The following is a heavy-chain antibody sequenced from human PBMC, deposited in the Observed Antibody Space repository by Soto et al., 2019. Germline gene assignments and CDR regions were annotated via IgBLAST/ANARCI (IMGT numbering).Heavy chain of an antibody. J-gene: IGHJ6*03. D-gene: IGHD5-18*01. CDR3: ARETHSVDTAMVWGYYYYYMDV. Sequence: SQTLSLTCAISGDSVSSNSAAWNWIRQSPSRGLEWLGRTYYRSKWYNDYAVSVKSRITINPDTSKNQFSLQLNSVTPEDTAVYYCARETHSVDTAMVWGYYYYYMDVWGKGTTVTVSS. CDR2: TYYRSKWYN. V-gene: IGHV6-1*01. CDR1: GDSVSSNSAA.